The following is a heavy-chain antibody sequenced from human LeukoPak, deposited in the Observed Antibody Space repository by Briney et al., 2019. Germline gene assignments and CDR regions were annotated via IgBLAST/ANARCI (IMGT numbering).Heavy chain of an antibody. CDR1: GFSFSTYW. D-gene: IGHD3-10*01. CDR2: ISSDGSST. CDR3: ARAPAAIYYSSGERGS. Sequence: GGSLRLSCAASGFSFSTYWMHWVRQAPGKGLVWVSRISSDGSSTNYADSVKGRFTISRDDAKNTLYLQMNSLRAEDTAVYYCARAPAAIYYSSGERGSWGQGTLVTVSS. V-gene: IGHV3-74*01. J-gene: IGHJ5*02.